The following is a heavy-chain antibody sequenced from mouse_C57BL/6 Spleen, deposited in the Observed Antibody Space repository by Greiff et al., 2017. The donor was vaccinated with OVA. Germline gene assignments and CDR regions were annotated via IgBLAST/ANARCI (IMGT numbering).Heavy chain of an antibody. CDR3: TITTEFAY. V-gene: IGHV14-4*01. J-gene: IGHJ3*01. CDR2: IDPENGDT. CDR1: GFNIKDDY. Sequence: EVQLVESGAELVRPGASVKLSCTASGFNIKDDYMHWVKQKPEQGLEWIGWIDPENGDTEYASKFQGKATITADTSSNTAYLQLSSLTSEDTAVYYCTITTEFAYWGQGTLVTVSA. D-gene: IGHD1-1*01.